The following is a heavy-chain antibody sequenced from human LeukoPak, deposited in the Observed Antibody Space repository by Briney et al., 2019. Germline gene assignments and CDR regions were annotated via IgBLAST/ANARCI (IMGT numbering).Heavy chain of an antibody. V-gene: IGHV4-59*01. D-gene: IGHD1-26*01. CDR2: IYYGGRT. J-gene: IGHJ3*02. CDR1: GGSINSYY. Sequence: SETLSLTYTVSGGSINSYYWTWIRQPPGKGLEWIGYIYYGGRTNYNPSLKSRVSMSVDTSKNQFSLELTSVTAADTAVYYCARERGGSYYAFDISGQGTMVTVSS. CDR3: ARERGGSYYAFDI.